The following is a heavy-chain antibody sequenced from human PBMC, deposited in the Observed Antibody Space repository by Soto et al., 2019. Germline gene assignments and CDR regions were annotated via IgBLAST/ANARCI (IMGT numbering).Heavy chain of an antibody. V-gene: IGHV1-18*04. J-gene: IGHJ4*02. CDR1: GYSFSDFG. CDR3: ARRASYEDTGTFEN. D-gene: IGHD1-1*01. CDR2: ISGKNGNT. Sequence: QVHLVQSGGELKKPGASVKVSCKASGYSFSDFGITWVRQAPGQGLEWMGWISGKNGNTNYAQKVQGRVTLTADTSTSTAYMEMRALTSDDTGIYYCARRASYEDTGTFENWGQGTPVTVSS.